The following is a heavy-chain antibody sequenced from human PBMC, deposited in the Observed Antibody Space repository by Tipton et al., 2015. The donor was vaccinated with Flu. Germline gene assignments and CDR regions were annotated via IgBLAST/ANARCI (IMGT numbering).Heavy chain of an antibody. D-gene: IGHD2/OR15-2a*01. CDR2: IYSGGST. CDR3: ARGRGYCVTTTCLLPFDF. Sequence: GSLRLSCAVSGFSVSNNYMTWVRQAPGKGLEWVSVIYSGGSTFYSDSVKGRFTISRDNSKNTRYLQMNSLRGEDTAVYYCARGRGYCVTTTCLLPFDFWGQGTLVTVSS. J-gene: IGHJ4*02. V-gene: IGHV3-53*01. CDR1: GFSVSNNY.